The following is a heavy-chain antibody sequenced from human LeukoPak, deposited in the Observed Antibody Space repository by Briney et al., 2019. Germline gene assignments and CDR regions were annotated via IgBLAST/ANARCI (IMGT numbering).Heavy chain of an antibody. CDR2: ISGSGGST. CDR3: AKAREMDTAMVTFPFDY. Sequence: GGSLRLSCAASGFTFSSYAMSWVRQAPGKGLEWVSAISGSGGSTYYADSVKGRFTISRDNSKNTLYLQMNSLRAEDTGVYYCAKAREMDTAMVTFPFDYWGQGTLVTVSS. J-gene: IGHJ4*02. CDR1: GFTFSSYA. V-gene: IGHV3-23*01. D-gene: IGHD5-18*01.